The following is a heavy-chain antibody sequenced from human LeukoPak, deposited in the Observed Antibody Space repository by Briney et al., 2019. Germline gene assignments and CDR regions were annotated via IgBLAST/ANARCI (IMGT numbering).Heavy chain of an antibody. CDR3: TTEYYYDSSGYYYKGY. J-gene: IGHJ4*02. Sequence: GGSLRLSCAASGFTFSNAWLIWVRKAPGKGLEWVGRIKSKTDGGTTDYAAAVKGRFTISRDDSKNTLYLQMNSLKTEDTAVYYCTTEYYYDSSGYYYKGYWGQGTLVTVSS. CDR1: GFTFSNAW. D-gene: IGHD3-22*01. CDR2: IKSKTDGGTT. V-gene: IGHV3-15*01.